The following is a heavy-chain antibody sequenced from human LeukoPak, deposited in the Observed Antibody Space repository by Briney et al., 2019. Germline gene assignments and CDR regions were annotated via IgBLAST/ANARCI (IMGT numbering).Heavy chain of an antibody. D-gene: IGHD4-11*01. V-gene: IGHV4-38-2*01. J-gene: IGHJ4*02. Sequence: SQTLSLTCAVSGYSISSGYYWGWIRQPPGKGLEWIGSIYHSGSTYYNPSLKSRVTISVDTSKNQFSLKLSSVTAADTAVYYCARHDYSNYSPKYWGQGTLVTVSS. CDR2: IYHSGST. CDR3: ARHDYSNYSPKY. CDR1: GYSISSGYY.